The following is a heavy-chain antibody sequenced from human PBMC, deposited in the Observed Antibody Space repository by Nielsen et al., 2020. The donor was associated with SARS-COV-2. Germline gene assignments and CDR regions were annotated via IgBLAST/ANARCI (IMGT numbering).Heavy chain of an antibody. V-gene: IGHV3-49*03. D-gene: IGHD3-22*01. J-gene: IGHJ4*02. CDR2: IRSKAYGGTT. Sequence: SSGGYYWSWIRQHPGKGLEWVGFIRSKAYGGTTEYAASVKGRFPISRDDSKSIAYLQMNSLKTEDTAVYYCTRDLSYYDSSGFNYWGQGTLVTVSS. CDR3: TRDLSYYDSSGFNY. CDR1: SSGGYY.